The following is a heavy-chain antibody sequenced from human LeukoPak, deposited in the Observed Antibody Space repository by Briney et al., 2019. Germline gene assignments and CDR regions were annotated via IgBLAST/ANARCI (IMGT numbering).Heavy chain of an antibody. CDR2: INHSGST. Sequence: SETLSLTCAVYGGSFSGYYWSWIRQPPGKGLEWIGEINHSGSTNYNPSLKSRVTISVDTSKNQFSLKLSSVTAADTAVYYCARSGGYYYGSGSYEDWGQGTLVTVSS. D-gene: IGHD3-10*01. J-gene: IGHJ4*02. CDR3: ARSGGYYYGSGSYED. CDR1: GGSFSGYY. V-gene: IGHV4-34*01.